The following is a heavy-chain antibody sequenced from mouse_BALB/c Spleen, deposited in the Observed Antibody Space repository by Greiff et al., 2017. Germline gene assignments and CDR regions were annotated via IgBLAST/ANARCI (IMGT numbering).Heavy chain of an antibody. V-gene: IGHV5-6-3*01. D-gene: IGHD2-3*01. CDR1: GFTFSSYG. CDR2: INSNGGST. CDR3: ARDNDGYYTDY. Sequence: EVKLVESGGGLVQPGGSLKLSCAASGFTFSSYGMSWVRQTPDKRLELVATINSNGGSTYYPDSVKGRFTISRDNAKNTLYLQMSSLKSEDTAMYYCARDNDGYYTDYWGQGTTLTVSS. J-gene: IGHJ2*01.